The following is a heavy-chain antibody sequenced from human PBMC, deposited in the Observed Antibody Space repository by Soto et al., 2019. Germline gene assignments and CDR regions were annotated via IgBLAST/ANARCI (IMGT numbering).Heavy chain of an antibody. Sequence: QVQLVQSGAEVKKPGASVKVSCKASGYTFSNYAISWVRQAPGLGLEWMGWISAYNGNTNYAQKVQGRVTMTTDTPTNTGYMELRSLRSDDTAVYYCATGVGYGDPNFDYWGQGTQVTVSS. J-gene: IGHJ4*02. CDR3: ATGVGYGDPNFDY. CDR2: ISAYNGNT. D-gene: IGHD4-17*01. CDR1: GYTFSNYA. V-gene: IGHV1-18*01.